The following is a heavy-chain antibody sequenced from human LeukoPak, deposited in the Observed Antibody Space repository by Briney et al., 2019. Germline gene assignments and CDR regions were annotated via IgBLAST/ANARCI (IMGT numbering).Heavy chain of an antibody. CDR1: GGTFSSYA. J-gene: IGHJ4*02. D-gene: IGHD1-26*01. V-gene: IGHV1-69*05. CDR3: ARVFAVGATTVGFDY. CDR2: IIPIFGTA. Sequence: ASVKVSCKASGGTFSSYAISWVRQAPGQGLEWMGGIIPIFGTANYAQKFQGRVTITTDESTSTAYMELSSLRSEDTAVYYCARVFAVGATTVGFDYWGQGTLVTVSS.